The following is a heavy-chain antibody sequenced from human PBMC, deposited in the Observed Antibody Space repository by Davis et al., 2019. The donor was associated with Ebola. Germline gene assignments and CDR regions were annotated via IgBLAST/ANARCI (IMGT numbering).Heavy chain of an antibody. D-gene: IGHD3-10*01. CDR2: IKEDGSEK. CDR3: ARDVGVEFDY. Sequence: GESLKISCTASGLSISIYWMTRVRQAPGKGLEWVANIKEDGSEKNYLESVKGRFTISRDNAKNSLYLQMNSLRAEDTAVYYCARDVGVEFDYWGQGTLVTVSS. J-gene: IGHJ4*02. CDR1: GLSISIYW. V-gene: IGHV3-7*03.